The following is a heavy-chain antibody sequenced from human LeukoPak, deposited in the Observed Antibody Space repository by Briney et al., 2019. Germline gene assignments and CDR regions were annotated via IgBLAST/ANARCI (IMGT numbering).Heavy chain of an antibody. V-gene: IGHV4-34*01. D-gene: IGHD4-11*01. CDR3: ASMTTVTNYYYYYGMAV. CDR1: GGSFSGYY. J-gene: IGHJ6*02. CDR2: INHSGST. Sequence: SETLSLTCAVYGGSFSGYYWSWIRQPPGKGLEWSGEINHSGSTNYNPSLKSRVTISVDTSKNQFSLKLSSVTAADTAVYYCASMTTVTNYYYYYGMAVWGQGTTVTVSS.